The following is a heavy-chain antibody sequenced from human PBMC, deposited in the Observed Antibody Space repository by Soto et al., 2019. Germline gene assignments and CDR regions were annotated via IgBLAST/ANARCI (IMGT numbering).Heavy chain of an antibody. CDR3: ARSRYARGWFDP. J-gene: IGHJ5*02. CDR1: GGSISSYY. D-gene: IGHD3-16*01. Sequence: SETLSLTCTVSGGSISSYYWSWIRQPPGKGLEWIGYIYYSGSTNYNPSLKSRVTISVDTSKNQFSLKLSSVTAADTAVYYCARSRYARGWFDPWGQGTLVTVSS. CDR2: IYYSGST. V-gene: IGHV4-59*08.